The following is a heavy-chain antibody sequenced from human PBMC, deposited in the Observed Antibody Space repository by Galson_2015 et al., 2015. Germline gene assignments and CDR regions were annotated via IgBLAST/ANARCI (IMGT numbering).Heavy chain of an antibody. D-gene: IGHD4-11*01. CDR3: ARYYSSLVERFDYGFDY. CDR2: IDWDDDK. J-gene: IGHJ4*02. CDR1: GFSLSTRGMC. Sequence: PALVKPTQTLTLTCTFSGFSLSTRGMCVSWIRQPPGKALEWLARIDWDDDKYYSTSLKTRLTISKDTSKNQVVLTMTNMDPVDTATYYCARYYSSLVERFDYGFDYWGQGTLVTVSS. V-gene: IGHV2-70*11.